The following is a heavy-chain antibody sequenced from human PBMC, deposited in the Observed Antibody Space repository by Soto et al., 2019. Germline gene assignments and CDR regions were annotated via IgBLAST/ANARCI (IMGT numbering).Heavy chain of an antibody. V-gene: IGHV4-59*08. CDR3: ARLYYDFWSGYYEYYFDY. CDR1: GGSISSYY. Sequence: SETLSLTCTVSGGSISSYYWSWIRQPPGMGLEWIGYIYYSGSTNYNPSLKSRVTISVDTSKNQFSLKLSSVTAADTAVYYCARLYYDFWSGYYEYYFDYWGQGTLVTVSS. D-gene: IGHD3-3*01. J-gene: IGHJ4*02. CDR2: IYYSGST.